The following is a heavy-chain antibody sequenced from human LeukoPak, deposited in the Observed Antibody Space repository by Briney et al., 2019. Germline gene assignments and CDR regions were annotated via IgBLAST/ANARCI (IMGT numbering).Heavy chain of an antibody. Sequence: GGSLRLSCAASGFTFSSYSMNWVRQAPGKGLEWVSSISSSSSYIYYADSVKGRFTISRDNAKNSLYLQMKSLRAEDTAVYYCARALGSYGRFDYWGQGTLVTVSS. D-gene: IGHD3-16*01. V-gene: IGHV3-21*01. CDR2: ISSSSSYI. CDR1: GFTFSSYS. CDR3: ARALGSYGRFDY. J-gene: IGHJ4*02.